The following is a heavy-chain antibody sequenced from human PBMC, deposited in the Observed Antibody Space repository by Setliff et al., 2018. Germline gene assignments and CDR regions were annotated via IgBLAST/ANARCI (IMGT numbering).Heavy chain of an antibody. CDR1: GGSISSGNYY. CDR2: IYYSGST. CDR3: ARHKSNGSGSYPSLYMDV. Sequence: KTSETLSLTCRVSGGSISSGNYYWGLIRQPPGKGLEWVATIYYSGSTYSNPSLKSRLIISVDAPDNQFSVKLSSVXAADTAVYYCARHKSNGSGSYPSLYMDVWGKGIMVTVS. J-gene: IGHJ6*03. V-gene: IGHV4-39*01. D-gene: IGHD3-10*01.